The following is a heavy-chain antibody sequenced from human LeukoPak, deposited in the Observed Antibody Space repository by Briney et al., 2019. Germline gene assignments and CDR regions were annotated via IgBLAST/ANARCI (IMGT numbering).Heavy chain of an antibody. CDR2: INHSGST. CDR1: GGSFSGYY. J-gene: IGHJ5*02. CDR3: ARVGIAATPSP. Sequence: PSETLSLTCAVCGGSFSGYYWSWIRQPPGKGLEWIGEINHSGSTNYNPSLKSRVTISRDTPKNQFSLKLSPVTAADTAVYYCARVGIAATPSPWGQGTLVTVSS. V-gene: IGHV4-34*01. D-gene: IGHD6-13*01.